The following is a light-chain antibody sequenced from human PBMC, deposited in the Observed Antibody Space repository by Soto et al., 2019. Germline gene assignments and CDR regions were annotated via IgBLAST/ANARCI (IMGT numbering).Light chain of an antibody. CDR2: GAS. J-gene: IGKJ2*01. V-gene: IGKV3-20*01. CDR1: QSVSSSY. Sequence: EIVLTQSPGTLSLSPGERATLSCRASQSVSSSYLAWYQQKPGQAPRLLIYGASSRATGIPDRFSGSGSGTDFPLTMSRQGPEDLGVYYCRKGQAFGQGTKLEIK. CDR3: RKGQA.